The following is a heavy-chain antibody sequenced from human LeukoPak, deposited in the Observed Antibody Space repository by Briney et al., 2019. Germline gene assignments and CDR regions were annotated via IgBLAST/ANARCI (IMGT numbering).Heavy chain of an antibody. J-gene: IGHJ5*02. CDR3: ATSGYSYWFDP. CDR1: GDSISTPTYY. D-gene: IGHD6-25*01. CDR2: IYFSGDT. Sequence: SETLSLTCTVSGDSISTPTYYWGWLRQPPGKGLEWIGSIYFSGDTYYNPSLKSRVTISVDTSNNQFSLRLTSVTATDTAVYYCATSGYSYWFDPWGQGTLVTVSS. V-gene: IGHV4-39*01.